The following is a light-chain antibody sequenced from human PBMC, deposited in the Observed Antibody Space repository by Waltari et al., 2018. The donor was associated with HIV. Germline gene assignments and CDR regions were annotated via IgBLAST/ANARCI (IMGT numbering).Light chain of an antibody. CDR2: DNN. CDR1: TPTFGNNF. CDR3: VTWDNSLSAYV. V-gene: IGLV1-51*01. J-gene: IGLJ1*01. Sequence: SVLPQPPSLPPPPGRRSPFPASGGTPTFGNNFVPCYHRLPGPAPKLVIYDNNKRPSGIPDRFSGSKSGTSATLGITGLQTGDEADYYCVTWDNSLSAYVFGTGTKVTVL.